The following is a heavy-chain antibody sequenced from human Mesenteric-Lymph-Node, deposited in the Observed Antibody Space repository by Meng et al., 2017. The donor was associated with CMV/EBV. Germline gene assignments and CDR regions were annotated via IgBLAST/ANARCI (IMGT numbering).Heavy chain of an antibody. D-gene: IGHD5-18*01. V-gene: IGHV3-7*01. CDR3: TKDVAYSRFDP. Sequence: GGSLRLSCVGSGITFGSSWMTWVRQSPGKGLEWMANINPDGSTTNYVDSVKGRFTISGDNARSSLFLQMNSLRVEDTGVYYCTKDVAYSRFDPWGQGTLVTVSS. J-gene: IGHJ5*02. CDR2: INPDGSTT. CDR1: GITFGSSW.